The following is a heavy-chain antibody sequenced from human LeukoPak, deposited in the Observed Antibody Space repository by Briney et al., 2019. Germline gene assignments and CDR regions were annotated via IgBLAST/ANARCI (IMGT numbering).Heavy chain of an antibody. J-gene: IGHJ4*02. CDR1: GFTVNTYD. V-gene: IGHV3-48*01. D-gene: IGHD4-17*01. Sequence: GGSLRLSCAASGFTVNTYDMHWVRHAPGEGPEWIAYFGISGTIYYADSVRGRFTISRDNAKNSLFLQMNSLRVDDTAIYYCAGYGVYPYWGQGTPVTVSS. CDR2: FGISGTI. CDR3: AGYGVYPY.